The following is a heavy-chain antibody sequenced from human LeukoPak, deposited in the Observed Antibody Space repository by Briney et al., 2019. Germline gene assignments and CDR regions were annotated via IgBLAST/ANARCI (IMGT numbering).Heavy chain of an antibody. Sequence: PGGSLRLSCAASGFTFRDYSDYWMSWVRQAPGKGLEWVANIKQDGSEKYYVDSVKGRFTISRDNAKNSLFLQMNSLRAEDTAVYYCATPYDSSGFDYWGQGTLVTVSS. CDR1: GFTFRDYSDYW. J-gene: IGHJ4*02. V-gene: IGHV3-7*03. CDR2: IKQDGSEK. D-gene: IGHD3-22*01. CDR3: ATPYDSSGFDY.